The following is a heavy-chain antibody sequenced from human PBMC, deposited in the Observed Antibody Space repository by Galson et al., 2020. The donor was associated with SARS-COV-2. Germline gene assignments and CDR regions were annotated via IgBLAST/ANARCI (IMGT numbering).Heavy chain of an antibody. V-gene: IGHV1-18*01. CDR1: GYTFTSYG. Sequence: ASVKVSCKASGYTFTSYGISWVRQAPGQGLEWMGWISAYNGNTNYAQKLQGRVTMTTDTSTSTAYMELRSLRSDDTAVYYCARNYYYDSSGYYLGYGYWGQGTLVTVSS. D-gene: IGHD3-22*01. CDR3: ARNYYYDSSGYYLGYGY. CDR2: ISAYNGNT. J-gene: IGHJ4*02.